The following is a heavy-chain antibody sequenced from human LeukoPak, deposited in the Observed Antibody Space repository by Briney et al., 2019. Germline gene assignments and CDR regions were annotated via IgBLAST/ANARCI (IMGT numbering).Heavy chain of an antibody. D-gene: IGHD3-10*02. CDR1: GFTFSSYA. Sequence: GGSLRLYCAASGFTFSSYAMSWVRQAPGKGLEWVSTISGSGVSTYYADSVKGRFTISRDNAKNSLYLQMNSLRAEDTAVYYCARGMFKGLCDYWGQGTLVTVSS. CDR3: ARGMFKGLCDY. CDR2: ISGSGVST. J-gene: IGHJ4*02. V-gene: IGHV3-23*01.